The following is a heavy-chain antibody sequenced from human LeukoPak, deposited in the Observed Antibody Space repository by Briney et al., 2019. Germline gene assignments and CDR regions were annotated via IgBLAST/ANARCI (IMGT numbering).Heavy chain of an antibody. J-gene: IGHJ4*02. CDR2: ISYDGSNK. CDR1: GFTFSSYG. Sequence: PGASLRLSCAASGFTFSSYGMHSVRQAPGKGLEWVAVISYDGSNKYYADSVKGRFTISRDNSKNTLYLQMNSLRAEDTAVYYCAKDNPNFDYWGQGTLVTVSS. D-gene: IGHD1-14*01. V-gene: IGHV3-30*18. CDR3: AKDNPNFDY.